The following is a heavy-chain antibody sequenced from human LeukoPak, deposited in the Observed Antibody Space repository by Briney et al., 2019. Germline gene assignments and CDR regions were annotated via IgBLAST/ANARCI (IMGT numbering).Heavy chain of an antibody. CDR3: ARAPAGYCSSTSCRTDYYYGMDV. D-gene: IGHD2-2*01. Sequence: GGSLRLSCAASGFTFSSYSMNWVRQAPGKGLEWVSSISSSSSYIYYADSVKGRFTISRDNAKNSLYLQMNSLRAEDTAVYYCARAPAGYCSSTSCRTDYYYGMDVWGKGTTVTVSS. CDR1: GFTFSSYS. CDR2: ISSSSSYI. V-gene: IGHV3-21*06. J-gene: IGHJ6*04.